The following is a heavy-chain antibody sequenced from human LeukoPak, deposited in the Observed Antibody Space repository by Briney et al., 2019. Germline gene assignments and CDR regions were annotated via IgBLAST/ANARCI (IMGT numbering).Heavy chain of an antibody. D-gene: IGHD1-26*01. Sequence: PSASLSLTCTVSAGSTSSSSYYWGWIRQAPGRGREWIGSIYYSGSTYYNPSLKSRVTISVDTSKNQFSLKLSSVTAADTAVYYCARRRSGSYSNFDYWGQGTLVTVSS. V-gene: IGHV4-39*01. CDR3: ARRRSGSYSNFDY. J-gene: IGHJ4*02. CDR1: AGSTSSSSYY. CDR2: IYYSGST.